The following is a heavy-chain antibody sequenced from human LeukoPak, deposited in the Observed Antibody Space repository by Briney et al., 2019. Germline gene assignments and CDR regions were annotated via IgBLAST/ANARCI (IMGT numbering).Heavy chain of an antibody. CDR2: IYWDDDK. CDR3: AQTETTFGVVIIAR. Sequence: SGPTLVDPTQTLTLTCTFSGFSLSTSGVGVGWIRQPPGKALEWLALIYWDDDKRYSPSLKSRLTITKDTSKNQVVLTMTNMDPVDTATYYCAQTETTFGVVIIARWGQGTLVTVSS. V-gene: IGHV2-5*02. J-gene: IGHJ4*02. D-gene: IGHD3-3*01. CDR1: GFSLSTSGVG.